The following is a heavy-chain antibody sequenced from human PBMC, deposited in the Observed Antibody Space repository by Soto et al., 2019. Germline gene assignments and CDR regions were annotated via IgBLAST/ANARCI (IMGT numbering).Heavy chain of an antibody. J-gene: IGHJ4*02. Sequence: SETLSLTCTVSGGSVSSGSYYWSWIRQPPGKGLEWIGYIYYSGSTNYNPSLKSRVTISVDTSKNQFSLKLSSVTAADTAVYYCARDRDYVLAYWGQGTLVTVSS. CDR2: IYYSGST. CDR3: ARDRDYVLAY. D-gene: IGHD3-16*01. V-gene: IGHV4-61*01. CDR1: GGSVSSGSYY.